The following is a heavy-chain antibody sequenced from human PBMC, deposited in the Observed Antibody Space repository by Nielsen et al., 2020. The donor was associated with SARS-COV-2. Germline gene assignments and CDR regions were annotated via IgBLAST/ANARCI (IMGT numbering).Heavy chain of an antibody. D-gene: IGHD5-12*01. Sequence: KVSCKGSGYSFTSYWISWVRQMPGKGLEWMGRIDPSDSYTNYSPSFQGHVTISADKSISTAYLRWSSLKASDTAMYYCARLPIVVAYYYGMDVWGQGTTVTVSS. CDR3: ARLPIVVAYYYGMDV. CDR1: GYSFTSYW. J-gene: IGHJ6*02. V-gene: IGHV5-10-1*01. CDR2: IDPSDSYT.